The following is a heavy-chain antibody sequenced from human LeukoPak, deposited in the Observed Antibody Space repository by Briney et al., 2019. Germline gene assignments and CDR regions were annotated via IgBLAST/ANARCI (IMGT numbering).Heavy chain of an antibody. CDR2: INPNSGGT. J-gene: IGHJ5*02. Sequence: ASVKVSCKASGYTFTGYYMHWVRQAPGQGLEWMGRINPNSGGTNYAQKFQGRVTMTRDTSISTAYMELSRLRSDDTAVYNCARGEYYGSESYHGWFDPWGQGTLVTVSS. V-gene: IGHV1-2*06. D-gene: IGHD3-10*01. CDR1: GYTFTGYY. CDR3: ARGEYYGSESYHGWFDP.